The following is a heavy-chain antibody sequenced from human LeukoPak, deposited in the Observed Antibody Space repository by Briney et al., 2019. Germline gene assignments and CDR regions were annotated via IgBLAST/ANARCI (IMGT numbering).Heavy chain of an antibody. J-gene: IGHJ5*02. CDR1: GYTFTSYD. CDR3: ASSNRYDILTGYFSNNWFDP. Sequence: GASVKVSCKASGYTFTSYDINWVRQAPGQGLEWMGWMNPNSGNTGYAQKFQGRVTMTRNTSISTAYMELSSLRSEDTAVYYCASSNRYDILTGYFSNNWFDPWGQGTLVTVSS. CDR2: MNPNSGNT. D-gene: IGHD3-9*01. V-gene: IGHV1-8*01.